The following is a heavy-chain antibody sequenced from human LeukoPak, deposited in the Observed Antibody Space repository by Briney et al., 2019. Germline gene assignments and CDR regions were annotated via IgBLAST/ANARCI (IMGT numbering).Heavy chain of an antibody. J-gene: IGHJ4*02. V-gene: IGHV3-48*02. CDR3: ARARGVDC. CDR2: ISSTSNTI. CDR1: GFTFSSHT. Sequence: GGSLRLSCAASGFTFSSHTMNWVRQAPGKGLEWVSSISSTSNTIYYADSVKGRFTISRDNAKNSLYLQMNSLRDEDTAVYYSARARGVDCWGQGTLVTVAS.